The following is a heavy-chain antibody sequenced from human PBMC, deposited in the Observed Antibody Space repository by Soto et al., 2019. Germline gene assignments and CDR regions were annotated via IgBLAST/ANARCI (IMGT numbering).Heavy chain of an antibody. J-gene: IGHJ4*02. V-gene: IGHV1-3*01. Sequence: QVQLVQSGAEVKKPGASVKVSCNPSGYAFTSYTMHWVRQAPGQGLEWMGWINADNGDSKYSQKFQGRVTITTDTSASIAYMELSSLRSEDTAVYYCARDTGSGLRVEPGIFEYWGQGTLVTVSS. CDR1: GYAFTSYT. CDR2: INADNGDS. D-gene: IGHD1-26*01. CDR3: ARDTGSGLRVEPGIFEY.